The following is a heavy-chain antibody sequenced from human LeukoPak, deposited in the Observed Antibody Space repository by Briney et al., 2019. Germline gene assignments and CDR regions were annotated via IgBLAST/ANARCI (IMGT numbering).Heavy chain of an antibody. CDR1: GFTFSSYR. CDR2: ISSSSTYI. V-gene: IGHV3-21*01. D-gene: IGHD2-15*01. Sequence: GGSLRLSCEASGFTFSSYRMNWVRQGPGKGLEWVSSISSSSTYIYYADSVKGRFTISRDNSKNTLYLQMNSLRAEDTAVYYCAKSYCSGGSCYSRLDYYYYMDVWGKGTTVTISS. J-gene: IGHJ6*03. CDR3: AKSYCSGGSCYSRLDYYYYMDV.